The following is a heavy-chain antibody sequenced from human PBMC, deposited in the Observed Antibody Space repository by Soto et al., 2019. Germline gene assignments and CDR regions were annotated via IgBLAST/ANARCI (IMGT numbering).Heavy chain of an antibody. CDR1: GGSISSGGYY. CDR3: AREVGYYSATRRNLYFDY. Sequence: SETLSLTCTVSGGSISSGGYYWSWIRQHPGKGLEWIGYIYYSGSTYYNPSLKSRVTISVDTAKTQFSLNVTSVTAADTAVYYCAREVGYYSATRRNLYFDYWGPGALVTVSS. J-gene: IGHJ4*02. D-gene: IGHD2-2*01. CDR2: IYYSGST. V-gene: IGHV4-31*03.